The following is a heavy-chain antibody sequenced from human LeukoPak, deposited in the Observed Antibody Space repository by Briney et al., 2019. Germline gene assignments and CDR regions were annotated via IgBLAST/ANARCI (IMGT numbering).Heavy chain of an antibody. CDR2: IKEDGRET. CDR3: ATENAYYDFWSGYYRNLSWFDP. CDR1: GFTSSSYW. Sequence: GGSLRLSCAASGFTSSSYWMSWVRQAPEKGREWVANIKEDGRETYYVDSVKGRVTISRDNAQNSLYLQMHSLRAEDTAVYYCATENAYYDFWSGYYRNLSWFDPWGQGTLVTVSS. V-gene: IGHV3-7*01. D-gene: IGHD3-3*01. J-gene: IGHJ5*02.